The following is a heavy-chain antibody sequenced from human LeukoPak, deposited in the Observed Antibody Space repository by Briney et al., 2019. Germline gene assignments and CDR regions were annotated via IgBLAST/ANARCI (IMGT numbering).Heavy chain of an antibody. CDR3: ARHIGEYYDFWSGYSNWFDP. CDR1: GGSISSYY. CDR2: IYYSGST. Sequence: SETLSHTCTVSGGSISSYYWSWIRQPPGKGLEWIGYIYYSGSTNYNPSLKSRVTISVDTSKNQFSLKLSSVTAADTAVYYCARHIGEYYDFWSGYSNWFDPWGQGTLVTVSS. D-gene: IGHD3-3*01. J-gene: IGHJ5*02. V-gene: IGHV4-59*08.